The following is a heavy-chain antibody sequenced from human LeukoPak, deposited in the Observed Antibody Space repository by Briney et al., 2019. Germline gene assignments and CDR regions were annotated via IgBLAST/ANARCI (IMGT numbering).Heavy chain of an antibody. CDR2: ISSNGGST. V-gene: IGHV3-64D*06. D-gene: IGHD2-2*01. Sequence: GGSLRLSCSAAGFTFSSYATHWVRPAPGKGLEYVSAISSNGGSTYYADSVKGRFTISRDNSKNTLYLQMSSLRAEDTAVYYCVKDRDIVVVPAATGGVFDYWGQGTLVTVSS. CDR3: VKDRDIVVVPAATGGVFDY. CDR1: GFTFSSYA. J-gene: IGHJ4*02.